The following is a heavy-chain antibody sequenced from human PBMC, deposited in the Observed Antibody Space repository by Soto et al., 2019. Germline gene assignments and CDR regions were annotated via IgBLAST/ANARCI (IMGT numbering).Heavy chain of an antibody. CDR2: ISTNGGST. CDR1: GFTFSIYA. D-gene: IGHD3-22*01. V-gene: IGHV3-64D*06. CDR3: VKGEYYYDSSGYYPFDY. Sequence: GGSLRFSSSASGFTFSIYAMHWVRQAPGKGLEYVSSISTNGGSTDYADSVKGRFTIFRDNSKNTVYLQMSSLRVEDTAVYYCVKGEYYYDSSGYYPFDYWGQGTLVTVSS. J-gene: IGHJ4*02.